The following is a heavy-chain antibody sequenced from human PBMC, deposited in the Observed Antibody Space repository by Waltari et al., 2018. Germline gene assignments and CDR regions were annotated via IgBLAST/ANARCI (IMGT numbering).Heavy chain of an antibody. J-gene: IGHJ5*02. CDR1: GGSISSGGYS. V-gene: IGHV4-30-2*01. D-gene: IGHD3-10*01. CDR3: ARGVQYYYGFLSGMHTDWFDP. Sequence: QLQLQESGSGLVKPSQTLSLTCAVSGGSISSGGYSWSWIRQPPGKGLGWIGYIYHSGSTYSNPSLKSRVTISVDRSKNQFSLKLSSVTAADTAVYYCARGVQYYYGFLSGMHTDWFDPWGQGTLVTVSS. CDR2: IYHSGST.